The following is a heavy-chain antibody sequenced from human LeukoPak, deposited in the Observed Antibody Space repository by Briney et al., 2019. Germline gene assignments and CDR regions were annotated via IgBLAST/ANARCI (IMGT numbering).Heavy chain of an antibody. J-gene: IGHJ4*02. D-gene: IGHD1-26*01. V-gene: IGHV3-30*04. CDR3: ARDSGPTY. CDR1: GFTFSSYA. CDR2: ISYDGSNK. Sequence: PGGSLRLSCAASGFTFSSYAMHWVRQAPGKGLECVAVISYDGSNKYYADSVKGRFTISRDNSKNTLYLQMNSLRAEDTAVYYCARDSGPTYWGQGTLVTVSS.